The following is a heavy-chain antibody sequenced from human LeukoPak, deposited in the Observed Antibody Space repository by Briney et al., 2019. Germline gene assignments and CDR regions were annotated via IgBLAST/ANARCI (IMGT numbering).Heavy chain of an antibody. Sequence: ISAYNGNTNYAQKLQGRVTMTTDTSTSTAYMELRSLRSDDTAVYYCARAPGIVGATTDPDYWGQGTLVTVSS. V-gene: IGHV1-18*01. D-gene: IGHD1-26*01. CDR2: ISAYNGNT. J-gene: IGHJ4*02. CDR3: ARAPGIVGATTDPDY.